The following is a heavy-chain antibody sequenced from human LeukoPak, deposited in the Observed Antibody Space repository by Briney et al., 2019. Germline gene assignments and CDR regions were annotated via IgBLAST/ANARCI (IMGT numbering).Heavy chain of an antibody. D-gene: IGHD6-13*01. CDR2: IYISGST. J-gene: IGHJ4*02. CDR3: ARARSSTGDFDY. CDR1: GGSISNYY. V-gene: IGHV4-4*07. Sequence: PSETLSLTCTVSGGSISNYYWSWIRQPAGKGLEWVGHIYISGSTNYNPSLKNRVTMSVDTSKNQFSLKLSSVTAADTAVYYCARARSSTGDFDYRGQGTLVTVSS.